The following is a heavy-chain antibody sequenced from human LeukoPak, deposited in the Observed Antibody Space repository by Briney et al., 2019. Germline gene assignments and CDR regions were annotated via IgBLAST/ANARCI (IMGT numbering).Heavy chain of an antibody. J-gene: IGHJ6*02. Sequence: GRSLRLSCAASGFTFSSYGMHWVRQAPGKGLEWVAVIWYDGSNKYYADSVKRRFTISRDNSKNTLYLQMNGLRAEDTAVYYCARDTGGSGSPRSDSYYYYGMDVWGQGTTVTVSS. CDR3: ARDTGGSGSPRSDSYYYYGMDV. D-gene: IGHD3-10*01. V-gene: IGHV3-33*01. CDR2: IWYDGSNK. CDR1: GFTFSSYG.